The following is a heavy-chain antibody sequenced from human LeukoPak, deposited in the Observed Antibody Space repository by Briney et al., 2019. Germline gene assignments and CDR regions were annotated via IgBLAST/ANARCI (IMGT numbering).Heavy chain of an antibody. V-gene: IGHV4-59*11. CDR1: GGSISSHY. D-gene: IGHD2-15*01. CDR3: AREKSPDYCSGGSCYFDY. Sequence: SETLSLTCTVSGGSISSHYWSWIRQPPGKGLEWIGYIYYSGGTSYNPSLKSRVTISVDTSKNQFSLKLSSVTAADTAVYYCAREKSPDYCSGGSCYFDYWGQGTLVTVSS. J-gene: IGHJ4*02. CDR2: IYYSGGT.